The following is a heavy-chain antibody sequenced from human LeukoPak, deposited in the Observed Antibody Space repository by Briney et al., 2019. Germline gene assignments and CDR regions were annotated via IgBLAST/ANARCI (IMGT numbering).Heavy chain of an antibody. V-gene: IGHV4-30-2*01. CDR3: AREYGNYSHYYFDY. CDR2: IYHSGSI. J-gene: IGHJ4*02. Sequence: SQTLSLTCTVSGGSIRSGGYYWSWIRQPPGKGLEWIGYIYHSGSIYYNPSLNSRVTISLDRSKNQFSLKLSSVTAADTAVYYCAREYGNYSHYYFDYWGQGTLVTVSS. D-gene: IGHD2-21*01. CDR1: GGSIRSGGYY.